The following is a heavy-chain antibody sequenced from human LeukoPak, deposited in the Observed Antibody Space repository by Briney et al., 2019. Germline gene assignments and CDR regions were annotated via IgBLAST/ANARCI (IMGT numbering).Heavy chain of an antibody. J-gene: IGHJ4*02. CDR3: AKDSNYDFWSGYSFDY. V-gene: IGHV3-30*02. Sequence: GGSLRLSCAASGFTFSSYGMHWVRQAPGKGLEWVAFIRYDGSNKYYADSVKGRFTISKDNSKNTLYLQMNSLRAEDTAVYYCAKDSNYDFWSGYSFDYWGQGTLVTVSS. D-gene: IGHD3-3*01. CDR1: GFTFSSYG. CDR2: IRYDGSNK.